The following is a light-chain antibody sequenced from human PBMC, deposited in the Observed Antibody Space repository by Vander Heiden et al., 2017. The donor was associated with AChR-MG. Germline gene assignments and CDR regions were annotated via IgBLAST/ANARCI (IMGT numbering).Light chain of an antibody. V-gene: IGKV1-39*01. CDR2: AAS. J-gene: IGKJ4*01. CDR1: QTFSSY. CDR3: QQSYSTPQT. Sequence: DIQMTQSPSSLSASVGDSVTITCRASQTFSSYLNWYQQNRGKAPKLLIYAASNLQSGVPSRFSGSGSGTEFTLTISSLQPEDFATYYCQQSYSTPQTFGGGTTVEIK.